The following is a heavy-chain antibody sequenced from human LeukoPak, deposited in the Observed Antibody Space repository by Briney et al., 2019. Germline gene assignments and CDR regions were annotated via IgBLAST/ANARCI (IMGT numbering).Heavy chain of an antibody. CDR3: ARGRVAVAGTNFDY. J-gene: IGHJ4*02. CDR1: GGSFSGYY. V-gene: IGHV4-34*01. Sequence: SETLSLTCAVYGGSFSGYYWSWIRQPPGKGLEWTGEINHSGSTNYNPSLKSRVTISVDTSKNQFSLKLSSVTAADTAVYYCARGRVAVAGTNFDYWGQGTLVTVSS. CDR2: INHSGST. D-gene: IGHD6-19*01.